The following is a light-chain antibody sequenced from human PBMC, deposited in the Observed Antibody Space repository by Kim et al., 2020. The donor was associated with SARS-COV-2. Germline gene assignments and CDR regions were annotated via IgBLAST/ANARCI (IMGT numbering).Light chain of an antibody. Sequence: EIVLTQSPGTPSLSPGERATLSCRASQSVSSSYLVWYQQKPGQAPRVLIYGASSRATGIPDRFSGSGSGTDFTLTISRLEPEDFAVYYCQQYGSSPYTFGQGTKLEI. J-gene: IGKJ2*01. CDR3: QQYGSSPYT. CDR2: GAS. V-gene: IGKV3-20*01. CDR1: QSVSSSY.